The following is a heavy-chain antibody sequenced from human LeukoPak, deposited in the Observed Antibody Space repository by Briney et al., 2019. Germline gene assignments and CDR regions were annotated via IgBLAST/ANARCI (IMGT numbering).Heavy chain of an antibody. J-gene: IGHJ4*02. V-gene: IGHV1-8*01. Sequence: ASVKVSCKASGYTFTSYDINWVRQATGQGLEWMGWVNPNSGNTGYAQKFQGRVTMTRNTSISTAYMELSSLRSEDTAVYYCARVRWFGESPYDYWGQGTLVTVSS. D-gene: IGHD3-10*01. CDR2: VNPNSGNT. CDR3: ARVRWFGESPYDY. CDR1: GYTFTSYD.